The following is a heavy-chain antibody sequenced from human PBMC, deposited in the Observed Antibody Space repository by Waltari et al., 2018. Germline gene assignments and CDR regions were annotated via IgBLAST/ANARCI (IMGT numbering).Heavy chain of an antibody. D-gene: IGHD3-22*01. J-gene: IGHJ6*02. CDR2: ISYDGRNT. CDR1: EFTFRSYA. V-gene: IGHV3-30*04. Sequence: QVQLVESGGGVVQPGRSLRLSCAASEFTFRSYAMHWARQVPGKGLEWVAVISYDGRNTYYVDSVKGRFTISRDNSKKMLYMEMNGLRAEDTAVYYCARDYCDRTNCHGMDVWGQGTAVTVSS. CDR3: ARDYCDRTNCHGMDV.